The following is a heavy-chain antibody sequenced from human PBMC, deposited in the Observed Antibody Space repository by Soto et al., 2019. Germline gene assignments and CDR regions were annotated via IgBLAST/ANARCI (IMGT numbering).Heavy chain of an antibody. Sequence: TSETLSLTCTVSGGSISSGGYYWSWIRQHPGKGLEWIGNIYYSGSTYYNPSLKSRVTISVDTSKNQFSLKLSSVTAADTAVYYCARHGSGLAVAAGYGMDVWGQGTTVTVSS. J-gene: IGHJ6*02. CDR3: ARHGSGLAVAAGYGMDV. CDR1: GGSISSGGYY. CDR2: IYYSGST. V-gene: IGHV4-39*01. D-gene: IGHD6-19*01.